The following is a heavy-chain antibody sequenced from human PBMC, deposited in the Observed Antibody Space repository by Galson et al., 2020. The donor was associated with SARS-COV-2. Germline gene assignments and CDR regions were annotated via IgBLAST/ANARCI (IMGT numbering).Heavy chain of an antibody. CDR3: ARDEDVFAFDI. CDR1: RYTFTGHY. CDR2: INPNSGGT. Sequence: ASVTVSCKASRYTFTGHYIHWVRQATGQGLEWMGRINPNSGGTNYEQKFQGRVTMTRDTSISTAYMELSRLRSDDTAVYYCARDEDVFAFDIWGQGTMVTVSS. D-gene: IGHD3-10*01. J-gene: IGHJ3*02. V-gene: IGHV1-2*06.